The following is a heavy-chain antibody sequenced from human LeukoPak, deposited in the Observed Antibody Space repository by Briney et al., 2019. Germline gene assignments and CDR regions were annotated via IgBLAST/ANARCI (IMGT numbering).Heavy chain of an antibody. J-gene: IGHJ4*02. CDR3: AKDESGSYFGY. D-gene: IGHD1-26*01. Sequence: GGSLRLSCAASGFTFSSYGMHWVRQAPGKGLEWVAVIWYDGSNKYYADSVKGRFTISRDNSKNSLYLQMNSLRAEDTAVYYCAKDESGSYFGYWGQGTLVTVSS. V-gene: IGHV3-33*06. CDR2: IWYDGSNK. CDR1: GFTFSSYG.